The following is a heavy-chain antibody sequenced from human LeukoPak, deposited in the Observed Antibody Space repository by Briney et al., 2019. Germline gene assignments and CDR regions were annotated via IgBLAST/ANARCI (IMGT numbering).Heavy chain of an antibody. V-gene: IGHV4-61*08. CDR3: ARDRNRGDFDY. Sequence: SQTLSLTCTVSGGSISSGDYYWSWIRQPPGKGLEWIGYIYYSGSTNYNPSLKSRVTISVDTSKNQFSLKLSSVTAADTAVYYCARDRNRGDFDYWGQGTLVTVSS. J-gene: IGHJ4*02. CDR1: GGSISSGDYY. D-gene: IGHD3-10*01. CDR2: IYYSGST.